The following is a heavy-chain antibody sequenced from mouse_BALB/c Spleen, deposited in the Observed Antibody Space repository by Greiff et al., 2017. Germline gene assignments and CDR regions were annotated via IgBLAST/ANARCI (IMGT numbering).Heavy chain of an antibody. D-gene: IGHD1-1*01. V-gene: IGHV1S81*02. CDR3: AVNYYMDY. CDR1: GYTFTNYW. J-gene: IGHJ2*01. CDR2: ISTSNGRT. Sequence: QVQLQQPGADLVKPGASVKLSCKASGYTFTNYWMHWVKQRPGQGLEWIGEISTSNGRTNYNEKFTSKATLTVDKSSSTAYMQLSSLTSEDSAVYYCAVNYYMDYWGQGTTLTVSS.